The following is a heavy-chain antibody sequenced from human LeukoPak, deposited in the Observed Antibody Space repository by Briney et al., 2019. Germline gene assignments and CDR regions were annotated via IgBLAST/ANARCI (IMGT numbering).Heavy chain of an antibody. Sequence: GGPLRLSCAASGFTFATYAMSWVRQAPGRGLEWVSSISGSGSITFYADSVKGRFTISRDNSKNTLYLQMTSLRAEDTAVFYCAKSPYALGSYGIAGDYWGQGTLVTVSS. CDR2: ISGSGSIT. CDR3: AKSPYALGSYGIAGDY. D-gene: IGHD3-10*01. CDR1: GFTFATYA. J-gene: IGHJ4*02. V-gene: IGHV3-23*01.